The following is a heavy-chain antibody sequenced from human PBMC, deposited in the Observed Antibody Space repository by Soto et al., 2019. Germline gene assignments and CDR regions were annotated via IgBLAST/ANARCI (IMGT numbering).Heavy chain of an antibody. D-gene: IGHD3-10*01. CDR1: GYTFTSYG. CDR3: ARVDRPPGRGYYYGMDV. CDR2: ISAYNGNT. V-gene: IGHV1-18*04. J-gene: IGHJ6*02. Sequence: QVQLVQSGAEVKKPGASVKVSCKASGYTFTSYGISWVRQAPGQGLEWMGWISAYNGNTNYAQKLQGRVTMTTDTSTSTAYMELRSLRSDDTAAYYCARVDRPPGRGYYYGMDVWGQGTTVTVSS.